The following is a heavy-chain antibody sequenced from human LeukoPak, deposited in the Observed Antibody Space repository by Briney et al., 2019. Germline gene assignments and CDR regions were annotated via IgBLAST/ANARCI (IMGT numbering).Heavy chain of an antibody. J-gene: IGHJ4*02. V-gene: IGHV4-34*01. CDR2: INHSGST. D-gene: IGHD6-19*01. Sequence: SETLSLTCAVCGGSFSGYYWSWSRQPPGKGLEWIGEINHSGSTNYNPSLKSRVTISVDTSKNQCSLKLSSVTAADTAVYYWARGYSSGWYGAPFDYWGQGTLVTVSS. CDR1: GGSFSGYY. CDR3: ARGYSSGWYGAPFDY.